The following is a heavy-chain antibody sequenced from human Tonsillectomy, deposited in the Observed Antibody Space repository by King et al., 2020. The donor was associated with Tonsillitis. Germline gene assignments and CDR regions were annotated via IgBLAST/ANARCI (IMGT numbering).Heavy chain of an antibody. CDR3: AKVSDYGDYFDY. CDR1: GFTFSSYG. D-gene: IGHD4-17*01. V-gene: IGHV3-30*02. CDR2: IRNDGSNK. J-gene: IGHJ4*02. Sequence: VQLVESGGGVVQPGGSLRLSCAASGFTFSSYGMHWVRQAPGKGLEWVAFIRNDGSNKYYAVSVKGRFTVSRDNSKNTLYLQMNSLRAEDTAVYYCAKVSDYGDYFDYWGQGTLVTVSS.